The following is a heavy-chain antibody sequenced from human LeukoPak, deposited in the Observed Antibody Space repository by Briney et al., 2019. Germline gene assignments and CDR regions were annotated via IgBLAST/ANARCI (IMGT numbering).Heavy chain of an antibody. Sequence: ASVKVSCKASGYTFTSYGISWVRQAPGQGLEWMGWISAYNGNTNYAQKLQGRVTMTTDTSTSTAYMELRSLRSDDTAVYYCARGRADDYSNYGMDVWGQGTTVTVSS. CDR1: GYTFTSYG. V-gene: IGHV1-18*01. CDR2: ISAYNGNT. J-gene: IGHJ6*02. D-gene: IGHD4-11*01. CDR3: ARGRADDYSNYGMDV.